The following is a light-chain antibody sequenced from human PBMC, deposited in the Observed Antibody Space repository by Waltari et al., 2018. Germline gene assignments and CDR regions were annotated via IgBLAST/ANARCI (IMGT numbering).Light chain of an antibody. Sequence: QSALTQPASVFGSLGQSVTLSCTGTATDMGGYDYFSCSQQHSGKAPKLLIFAVISRPSEISARFSASKSGNTASLTISGLQTEDEADYHCTSYTSKNTFIFGGGTRLTVL. CDR1: ATDMGGYDY. CDR3: TSYTSKNTFI. J-gene: IGLJ2*01. V-gene: IGLV2-14*03. CDR2: AVI.